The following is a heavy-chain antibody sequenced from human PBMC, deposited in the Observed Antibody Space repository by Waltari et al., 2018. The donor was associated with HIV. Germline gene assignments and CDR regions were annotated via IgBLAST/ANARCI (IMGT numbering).Heavy chain of an antibody. CDR2: ISSTGHT. J-gene: IGHJ5*02. Sequence: QLQSQESGTGLVRPSETLSLTCTVSGDSITTTAYSWGWIRQSPGELLEWIGSISSTGHTYFDPFLKSRIILSVDTSRNQFSLTLRSVTAADTARYYCARQSWTAGNNHFDPWGQGILVTVSS. CDR1: GDSITTTAYS. V-gene: IGHV4-39*01. CDR3: ARQSWTAGNNHFDP. D-gene: IGHD2-21*02.